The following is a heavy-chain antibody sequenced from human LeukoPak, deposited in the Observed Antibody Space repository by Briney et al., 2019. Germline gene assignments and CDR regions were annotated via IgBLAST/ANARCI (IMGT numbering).Heavy chain of an antibody. V-gene: IGHV4-38-2*01. D-gene: IGHD5-24*01. CDR3: ARLRWLQSIDY. J-gene: IGHJ4*02. CDR1: GYSISSGHY. CDR2: MYHSGST. Sequence: PSETLSLTCAVSGYSISSGHYWGWIRQPRGKALEWIGSMYHSGSTYYNPSLKSRVTISVDTSKNQFSLKLSSVTAADTAVYYCARLRWLQSIDYWGQGTLVTVSS.